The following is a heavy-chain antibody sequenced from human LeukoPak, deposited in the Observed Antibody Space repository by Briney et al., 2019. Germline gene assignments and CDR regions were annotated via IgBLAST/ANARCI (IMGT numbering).Heavy chain of an antibody. V-gene: IGHV3-23*01. CDR1: GFTFGTHA. CDR3: VKGAKYSGSSVDYFYMDV. D-gene: IGHD1-26*01. CDR2: ISGSGDNT. J-gene: IGHJ6*03. Sequence: GGSLRLSCVASGFTFGTHAMGWVRQAPGKGLEWVSVISGSGDNTYQADSVKGRFIISRDNSNNTLSVQMNSLRAEDTAVYYCVKGAKYSGSSVDYFYMDVWAKGTTVTVSS.